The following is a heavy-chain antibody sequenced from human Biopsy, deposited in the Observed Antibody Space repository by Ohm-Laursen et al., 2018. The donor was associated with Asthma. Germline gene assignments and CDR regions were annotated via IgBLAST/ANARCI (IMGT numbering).Heavy chain of an antibody. CDR2: VFWSGST. V-gene: IGHV4-30-4*01. CDR1: GGYTGSSDHH. CDR3: ARGVSYGDIYFGIDV. J-gene: IGHJ6*02. D-gene: IGHD4-17*01. Sequence: TLSLTCRVSGGYTGSSDHHWAWIRQAPGKGLEWIGFVFWSGSTHYSRSLERRVSISIDTATNEFSMKLWSVTPADTAVYFCARGVSYGDIYFGIDVWGPGNTVVVS.